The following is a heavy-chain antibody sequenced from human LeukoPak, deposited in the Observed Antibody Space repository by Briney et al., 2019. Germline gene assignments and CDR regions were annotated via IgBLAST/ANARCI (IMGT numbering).Heavy chain of an antibody. Sequence: ASVKVSCKASGYTFTGYYMHWVRQAPGQGLEWMGWINPNSGGTNSAQNFQGRVTMTRDTSISTAYMELSRLRLDDTAVYFCARDQFAIRVLDIVTTTTFDSWGQGTLVTVSS. CDR2: INPNSGGT. D-gene: IGHD5-12*01. CDR1: GYTFTGYY. V-gene: IGHV1-2*02. J-gene: IGHJ4*02. CDR3: ARDQFAIRVLDIVTTTTFDS.